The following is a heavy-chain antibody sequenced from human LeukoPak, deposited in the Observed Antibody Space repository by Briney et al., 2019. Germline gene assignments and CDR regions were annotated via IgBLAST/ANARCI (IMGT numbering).Heavy chain of an antibody. CDR3: ARLRGYYDFWIDS. CDR1: GYTFTGYY. D-gene: IGHD3-3*01. J-gene: IGHJ4*02. V-gene: IGHV1-2*06. CDR2: INPNSGDT. Sequence: ASVKVSCKASGYTFTGYYIHWVRQAPGQGLEWMGRINPNSGDTNYAQKFQGSVTMTRDMSISTAYLELSRLRSDDTAVYYCARLRGYYDFWIDSWGQGTLVTVSS.